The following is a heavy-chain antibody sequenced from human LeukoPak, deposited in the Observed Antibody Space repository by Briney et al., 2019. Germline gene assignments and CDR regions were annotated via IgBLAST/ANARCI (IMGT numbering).Heavy chain of an antibody. Sequence: SETLSLTCTVSGGSISSYYWSWIRQPPGKGLEWIGYIYYSGSTYYNPSLKSRVTISVDTSKNQFSLKLSSVTAADTAVYYCARDGVVPAAIRPYYYYYGMDVWGQGTTVTVSS. CDR1: GGSISSYY. V-gene: IGHV4-59*12. CDR2: IYYSGST. D-gene: IGHD2-2*02. CDR3: ARDGVVPAAIRPYYYYYGMDV. J-gene: IGHJ6*02.